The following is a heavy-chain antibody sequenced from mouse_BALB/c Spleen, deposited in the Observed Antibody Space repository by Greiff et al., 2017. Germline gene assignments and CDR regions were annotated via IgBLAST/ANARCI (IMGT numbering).Heavy chain of an antibody. J-gene: IGHJ4*01. CDR1: GFTFSSYG. CDR2: ISSGGSYT. Sequence: EVHLVESGGDLVKPGGSLKLSCAASGFTFSSYGMSWVRQTPDKRLEWVATISSGGSYTYYPDSVKGRFTISRDNAKNTLYLQMSSLKSEDTAMYYCARQTTAAMDYWGQGTSVTVSS. D-gene: IGHD1-2*01. V-gene: IGHV5-6*01. CDR3: ARQTTAAMDY.